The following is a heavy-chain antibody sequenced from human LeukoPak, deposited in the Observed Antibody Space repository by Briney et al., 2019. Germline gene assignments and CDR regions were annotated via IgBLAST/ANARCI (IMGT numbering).Heavy chain of an antibody. J-gene: IGHJ4*02. D-gene: IGHD2-2*01. Sequence: ASVKVSCKASGYTFTSYGISWVRQAPGQGLEWMGGIIPIFGTANYAQKFQGRVTITADESTSTAYMELSSLRSEDTAVYYCARDWSYCSSTSCPLWDWGQGTLVTVSS. CDR2: IIPIFGTA. CDR3: ARDWSYCSSTSCPLWD. V-gene: IGHV1-69*13. CDR1: GYTFTSYG.